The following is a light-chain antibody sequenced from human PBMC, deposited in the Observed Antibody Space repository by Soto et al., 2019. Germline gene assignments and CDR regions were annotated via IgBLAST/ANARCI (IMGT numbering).Light chain of an antibody. CDR2: DAS. Sequence: DIQMTQSPSTLSASVEDTVTITCRASQSVSSFLAWYQQKPGKAPKVLIYDASTLQSGVPSRFSGSGSGTDFTLTISCLQSEDFATYYCQQYYSYPRTFGQGTKVDIK. CDR3: QQYYSYPRT. J-gene: IGKJ1*01. CDR1: QSVSSF. V-gene: IGKV1-5*01.